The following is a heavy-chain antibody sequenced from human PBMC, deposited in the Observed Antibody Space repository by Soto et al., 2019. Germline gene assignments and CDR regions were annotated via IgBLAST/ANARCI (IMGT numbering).Heavy chain of an antibody. V-gene: IGHV4-59*01. CDR3: ARDPWCYCGTDCYPLDV. CDR2: MYNTGST. Sequence: QVQLQESGPGLVKPSETLSRTCTVSGGTISRYYWSWIRQPPGKGLEWIGYMYNTGSTVYNPSFKSRVTISVDTSKNQFSLKLNSVSAADSAVYYCARDPWCYCGTDCYPLDVWGQGTTVTVSS. D-gene: IGHD2-21*02. J-gene: IGHJ6*02. CDR1: GGTISRYY.